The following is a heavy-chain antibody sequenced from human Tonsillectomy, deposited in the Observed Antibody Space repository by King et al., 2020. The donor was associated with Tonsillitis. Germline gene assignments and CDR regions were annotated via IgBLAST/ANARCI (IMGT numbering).Heavy chain of an antibody. J-gene: IGHJ4*02. D-gene: IGHD3-22*01. V-gene: IGHV3-48*02. CDR3: RTMIVVVTQDGIVDY. CDR2: ISSSSSTI. Sequence: QLVQSGGGLVQPGGSLRLSCAASGFTFSSYSMNWVRQAPGKGLEWVSYISSSSSTIYYADSVKGRFTISRDNAKNSLYLQMNSLRDEDTAVYYCRTMIVVVTQDGIVDYWGQGTLVTVSS. CDR1: GFTFSSYS.